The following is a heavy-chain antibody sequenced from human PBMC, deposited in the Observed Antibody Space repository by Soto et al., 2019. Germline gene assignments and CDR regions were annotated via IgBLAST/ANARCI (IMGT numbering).Heavy chain of an antibody. CDR3: ARARSGYEFDY. CDR1: GGSISSGGYY. Sequence: PSETLSLTCTVSGGSISSGGYYWSWIRQHPGKGLEWIGYIYYSGSTNYNPSLKSRVTISVDTSKNQFSLKLSSVTAADTAVYYCARARSGYEFDYWGQGTLVTVSS. CDR2: IYYSGST. D-gene: IGHD5-12*01. V-gene: IGHV4-31*03. J-gene: IGHJ4*02.